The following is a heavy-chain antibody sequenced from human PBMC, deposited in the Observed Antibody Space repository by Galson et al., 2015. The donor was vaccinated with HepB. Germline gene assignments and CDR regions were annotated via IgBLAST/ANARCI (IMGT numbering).Heavy chain of an antibody. CDR2: IYYSGST. J-gene: IGHJ3*02. Sequence: LSLTCTVSGGSISSGGYYWSWIRQHPGKGLEWIGYIYYSGSTYYNPSLKSRVTISVDTSKNQFSLKLSSVTAADTAVYYCARWDSSSWHDAFDIWGQGTMVTVSS. CDR1: GGSISSGGYY. D-gene: IGHD6-13*01. CDR3: ARWDSSSWHDAFDI. V-gene: IGHV4-31*03.